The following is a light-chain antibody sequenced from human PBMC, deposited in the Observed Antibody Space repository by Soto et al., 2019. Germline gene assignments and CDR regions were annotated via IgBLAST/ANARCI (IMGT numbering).Light chain of an antibody. CDR3: SSYTSSSTLEVV. CDR1: SSDVGGYNY. Sequence: QSVLTQPASVSGSPGQSITISCTGTSSDVGGYNYVPWYQQHPGKAPKLMIYDVSNRPSGVSNRFSGSKSGNTASLTISGLQAEDEADYYCSSYTSSSTLEVVFGGGTKLTVL. V-gene: IGLV2-14*01. J-gene: IGLJ2*01. CDR2: DVS.